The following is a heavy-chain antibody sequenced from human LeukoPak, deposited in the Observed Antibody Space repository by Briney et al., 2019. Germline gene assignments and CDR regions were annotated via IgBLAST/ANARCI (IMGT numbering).Heavy chain of an antibody. CDR2: IRYDGSNK. V-gene: IGHV3-30*02. CDR1: GFTFSSYG. D-gene: IGHD6-13*01. CDR3: AKDGRELRYSSSWYPFFY. J-gene: IGHJ4*02. Sequence: GGSLRLSCAASGFTFSSYGMHWVRQAPGKGLEWVAFIRYDGSNKYYADSVKGRFTISRDNSKNTLYLQMNSLRPEDTAVYYCAKDGRELRYSSSWYPFFYWGQGTLVTVSS.